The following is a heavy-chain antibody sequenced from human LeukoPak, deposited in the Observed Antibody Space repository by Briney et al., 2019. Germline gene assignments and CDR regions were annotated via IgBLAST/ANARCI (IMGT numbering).Heavy chain of an antibody. D-gene: IGHD4-17*01. Sequence: SETLSLTCTASGGSISSGGYYWSWIRQHPGKGLEWIGYIYYSGSTYYNPSLKSRVTISVDTSKNQFSLKLSSVTAADTAVYYCARVAGDYGIFWFDPWGQGTLVTVSS. CDR1: GGSISSGGYY. V-gene: IGHV4-31*03. J-gene: IGHJ5*02. CDR3: ARVAGDYGIFWFDP. CDR2: IYYSGST.